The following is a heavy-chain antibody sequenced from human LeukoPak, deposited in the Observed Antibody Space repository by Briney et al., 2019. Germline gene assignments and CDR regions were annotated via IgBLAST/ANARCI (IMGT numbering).Heavy chain of an antibody. Sequence: GASVKVSRKASGYTFTKYVVHWVRQAPGQRPEWMGWINAGNGDTKYSQNFQDRVTITRDTSANTAYMELSSLTSEDTALYYCARDDCGDTCYPGGYWGQGTLVTVSS. CDR1: GYTFTKYV. CDR2: INAGNGDT. CDR3: ARDDCGDTCYPGGY. D-gene: IGHD2-21*01. V-gene: IGHV1-3*01. J-gene: IGHJ4*02.